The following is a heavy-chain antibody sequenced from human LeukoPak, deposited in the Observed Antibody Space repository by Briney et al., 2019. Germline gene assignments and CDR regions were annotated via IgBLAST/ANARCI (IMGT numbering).Heavy chain of an antibody. CDR1: GGSFSGYY. J-gene: IGHJ3*02. D-gene: IGHD3-10*01. V-gene: IGHV4-34*01. CDR3: AKSNGYGLVDI. Sequence: PSETLSLTCAVYGGSFSGYYWSWIRQPPGKGLEWIGEINHSGSTNYNPSLKSRVTISVDTSKNQFSLKLSSVTAADTAVYYCAKSNGYGLVDIWGQGAMVTVSS. CDR2: INHSGST.